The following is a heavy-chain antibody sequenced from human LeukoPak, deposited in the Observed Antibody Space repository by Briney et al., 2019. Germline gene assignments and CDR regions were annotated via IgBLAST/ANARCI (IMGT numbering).Heavy chain of an antibody. CDR3: ARADQDCSSTSCYGLPYYYYGMDV. Sequence: GGSLRLSCAASGFTVSSNYMSWVRQAPGKGLEWVSVTYAGGSTYYADSVKGRFTISRDNSKNTLYLQMNSLRAEDTAVYYCARADQDCSSTSCYGLPYYYYGMDVWGKGTTVTVSS. D-gene: IGHD2-2*01. CDR1: GFTVSSNY. J-gene: IGHJ6*04. V-gene: IGHV3-53*01. CDR2: TYAGGST.